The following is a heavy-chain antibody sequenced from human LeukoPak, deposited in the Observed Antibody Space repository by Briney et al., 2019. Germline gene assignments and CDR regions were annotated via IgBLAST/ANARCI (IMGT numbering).Heavy chain of an antibody. CDR2: ISGSGGNT. CDR1: GFTFSSYA. D-gene: IGHD6-13*01. V-gene: IGHV3-23*01. Sequence: GGSLRLSCAASGFTFSSYAMSWVRQAPGKGLEWVSAISGSGGNTYCADSVKGRFTISRDNSKNTLYLQMNSLRAEDTAVYYCAKDSMAAGRSYYFDYWGQGTLVTVSS. J-gene: IGHJ4*02. CDR3: AKDSMAAGRSYYFDY.